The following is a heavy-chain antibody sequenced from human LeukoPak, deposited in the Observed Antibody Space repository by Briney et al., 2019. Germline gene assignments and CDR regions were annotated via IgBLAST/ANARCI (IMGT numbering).Heavy chain of an antibody. D-gene: IGHD6-25*01. CDR2: ISSGNNYI. J-gene: IGHJ4*02. Sequence: GGSLRLSCAASGFTFSSYSMNWVRQAPGKGLEWVSSISSGNNYIYYADSVKGRFTISRDNAKDSLYLQMNSLRAEDTAVYYCAKGSAAGRPYYFDYWGQGTLVTVSS. CDR3: AKGSAAGRPYYFDY. CDR1: GFTFSSYS. V-gene: IGHV3-21*01.